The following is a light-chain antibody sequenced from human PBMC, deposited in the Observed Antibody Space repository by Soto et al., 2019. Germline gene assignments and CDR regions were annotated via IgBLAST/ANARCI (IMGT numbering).Light chain of an antibody. Sequence: QPVLTQPPSASGTPGQRVTISCSGSSSSIASNTINWYQHLPGTAPQLLIYTSDQRPSGVPDLFSASNSGSSASLAISGLQSEEEEDYYCAAGDDSLTWVVFGGGTKLTVL. V-gene: IGLV1-44*01. CDR2: TSD. J-gene: IGLJ3*02. CDR1: SSSIASNT. CDR3: AAGDDSLTWVV.